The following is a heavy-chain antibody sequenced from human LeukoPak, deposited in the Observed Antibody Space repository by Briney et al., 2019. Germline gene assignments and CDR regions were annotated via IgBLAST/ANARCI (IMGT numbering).Heavy chain of an antibody. CDR1: GYNFSNYW. V-gene: IGHV5-51*01. Sequence: GASLQISCQGFGYNFSNYWIGWVRQLPGKGLEWMGIIHPGDSSTRYSPSLQGQVTILSDKSINTAYLQWSSLKASDTAMYYCARRQCSGGSCYYFDSWGQGTLVTVSS. J-gene: IGHJ4*02. CDR2: IHPGDSST. CDR3: ARRQCSGGSCYYFDS. D-gene: IGHD2-15*01.